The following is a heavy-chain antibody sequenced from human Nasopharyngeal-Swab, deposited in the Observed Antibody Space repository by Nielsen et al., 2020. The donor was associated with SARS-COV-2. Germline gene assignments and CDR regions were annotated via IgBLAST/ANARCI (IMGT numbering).Heavy chain of an antibody. Sequence: GESLKISCAASGFTFSTYSMNWARQAPGKGLEWVSSISSSSSYIYYADSVKGRFTISRDNSKNTLYLQMNSLRAEDTAVYYCARDVAVAGSVYYYYGMDVWGQGTTVTVSS. D-gene: IGHD6-19*01. CDR2: ISSSSSYI. V-gene: IGHV3-21*01. J-gene: IGHJ6*02. CDR3: ARDVAVAGSVYYYYGMDV. CDR1: GFTFSTYS.